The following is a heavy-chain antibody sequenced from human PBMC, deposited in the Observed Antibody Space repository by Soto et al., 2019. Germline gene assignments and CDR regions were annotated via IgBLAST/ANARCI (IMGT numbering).Heavy chain of an antibody. V-gene: IGHV1-8*01. CDR2: MNPNSVNT. Sequence: QVQLVQSGAEVKKPGASVKVSCKASGYTFTSYDINWERQATGQALEWMGWMNPNSVNTGYAQKFQGRVTMTRNTSISTAYMELSSLRSEDTAVYYCAKAPPIRGLPDYWGQGTLVTVSS. D-gene: IGHD1-26*01. J-gene: IGHJ4*02. CDR3: AKAPPIRGLPDY. CDR1: GYTFTSYD.